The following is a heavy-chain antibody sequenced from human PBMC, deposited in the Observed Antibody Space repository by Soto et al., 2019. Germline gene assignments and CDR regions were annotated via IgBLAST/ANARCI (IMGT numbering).Heavy chain of an antibody. CDR1: GGSISSYY. J-gene: IGHJ6*02. D-gene: IGHD6-13*01. V-gene: IGHV4-59*01. Sequence: SETLSLTCTVSGGSISSYYWSWIRQPPGKGLEWIGYIYYSGSTNYNPSLKSRVTISVDTSKNQFSLKLSSVTAADTAVYYCARDPGQQLAHYYYYYGMDVWGQGTTVTVSS. CDR2: IYYSGST. CDR3: ARDPGQQLAHYYYYYGMDV.